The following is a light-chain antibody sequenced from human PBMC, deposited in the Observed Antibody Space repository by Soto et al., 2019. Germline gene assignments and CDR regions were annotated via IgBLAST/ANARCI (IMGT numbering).Light chain of an antibody. J-gene: IGKJ1*01. V-gene: IGKV1-39*01. Sequence: DIQMTQSPSSLAASVGARVTITCRASQSISTYLNWYQQKPGKAPKVLIFDASRLQSGVASRFSGSGSWTDFTLTISSLQPEDSATYYCQHSYSAPWTFGQGTKVQVK. CDR2: DAS. CDR1: QSISTY. CDR3: QHSYSAPWT.